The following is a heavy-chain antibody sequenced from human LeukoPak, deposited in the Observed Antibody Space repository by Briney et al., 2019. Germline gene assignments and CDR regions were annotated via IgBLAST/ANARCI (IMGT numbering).Heavy chain of an antibody. CDR3: ARDSSIDYGSGFVYDY. CDR1: GGSISSYY. D-gene: IGHD3-10*01. V-gene: IGHV4-59*01. Sequence: PSETLSLTCTVSGGSISSYYWSWIRQPPGKGLEWIGYSYYSGSTNYNPSLKSRVTISVDTSKNQFSLKLSSVTAADTAVYYCARDSSIDYGSGFVYDYWGQGTLVTVSS. CDR2: SYYSGST. J-gene: IGHJ4*02.